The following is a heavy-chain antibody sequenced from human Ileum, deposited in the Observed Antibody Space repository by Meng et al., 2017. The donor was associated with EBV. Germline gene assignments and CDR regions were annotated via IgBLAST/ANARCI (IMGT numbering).Heavy chain of an antibody. CDR1: GGSFTDYY. Sequence: QVQLHQWGAGLLKPSETLSLTCAVYGGSFTDYYWTWIRQPPGKGLEWIGVINPSEGTNYNPSLKSRVTISVDTSKNQFSLKMNSLTAADTAIYYCARRGSYGGGCDYWGQGTLVTVSS. D-gene: IGHD1-26*01. V-gene: IGHV4-34*01. CDR2: INPSEGT. CDR3: ARRGSYGGGCDY. J-gene: IGHJ4*02.